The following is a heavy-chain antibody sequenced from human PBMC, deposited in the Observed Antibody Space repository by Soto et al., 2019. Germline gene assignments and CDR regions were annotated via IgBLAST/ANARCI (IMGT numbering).Heavy chain of an antibody. J-gene: IGHJ3*02. CDR1: GFTFSSYG. CDR2: IWYDGSNK. V-gene: IGHV3-33*01. Sequence: GGSLRLSCAASGFTFSSYGMHWVRQAPGKGLEWVAVIWYDGSNKYYADSVKGRFTISRDNSKNTLYLQMNSLRAEDTAVYYCARPIYNHDYGDYTDAFDIWGQGTMVTVSS. D-gene: IGHD4-17*01. CDR3: ARPIYNHDYGDYTDAFDI.